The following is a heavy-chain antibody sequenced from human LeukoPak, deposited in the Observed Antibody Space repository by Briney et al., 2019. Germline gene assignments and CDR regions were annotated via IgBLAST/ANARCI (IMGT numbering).Heavy chain of an antibody. D-gene: IGHD1-26*01. CDR1: GYTFTGYY. J-gene: IGHJ5*02. Sequence: ASVKVSCKASGYTFTGYYMHWVRQAPGQGLEWMGWISAYNGNTNYAQKFQGRVTMTRDTSTSTAYMELRSLRSDDTAVYYCARIASGSLGNWFDPWGQGTLVIVSS. CDR3: ARIASGSLGNWFDP. V-gene: IGHV1-18*04. CDR2: ISAYNGNT.